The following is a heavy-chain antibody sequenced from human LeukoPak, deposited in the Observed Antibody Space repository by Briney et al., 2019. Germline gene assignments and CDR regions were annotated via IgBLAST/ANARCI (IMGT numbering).Heavy chain of an antibody. CDR2: INTDGSST. CDR1: GFTFSSHA. D-gene: IGHD6-19*01. Sequence: GGSLRLSCAASGFTFSSHAMSWVRQPPGKGLVWVSRINTDGSSTSYADSVKGRFTISRDYSKNTLYLQMNSLRAEDTAVYYCAKAVRGWFRFDYWGQGTLVTVSS. CDR3: AKAVRGWFRFDY. J-gene: IGHJ4*02. V-gene: IGHV3-23*01.